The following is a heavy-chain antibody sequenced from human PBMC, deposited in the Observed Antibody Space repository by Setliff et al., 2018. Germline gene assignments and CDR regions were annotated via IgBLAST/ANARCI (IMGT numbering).Heavy chain of an antibody. CDR2: ISDSSFHI. J-gene: IGHJ3*02. CDR3: ARSEANGGHDPFDI. Sequence: GGSLRLSCAASGFPFRIYSMHWVRQAPGEGLEWVSSISDSSFHIYYRDSVKGRFTISRDNAKNSLYLQMNSLRADDTAVYYCARSEANGGHDPFDIWGQGTMVTVSS. CDR1: GFPFRIYS. D-gene: IGHD5-12*01. V-gene: IGHV3-21*01.